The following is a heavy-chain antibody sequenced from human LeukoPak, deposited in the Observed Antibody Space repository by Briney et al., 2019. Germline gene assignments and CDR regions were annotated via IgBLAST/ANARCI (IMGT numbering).Heavy chain of an antibody. CDR1: GYTFTSYD. V-gene: IGHV1-8*01. Sequence: ASVKVSCKASGYTFTSYDINWVRQAAGRGLEWMGWMNPNSGNTGYAQKFQGRVTMTRNTSISTAYMELSSLRSEDTAVYYCARGGRSSWNHGAFDIWGQGTMVTVSS. CDR3: ARGGRSSWNHGAFDI. D-gene: IGHD6-13*01. J-gene: IGHJ3*02. CDR2: MNPNSGNT.